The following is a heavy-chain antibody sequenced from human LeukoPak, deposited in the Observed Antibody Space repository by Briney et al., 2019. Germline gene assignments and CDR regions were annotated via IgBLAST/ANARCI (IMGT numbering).Heavy chain of an antibody. V-gene: IGHV1-3*01. Sequence: ASVKVSCKASGYTFTSYAMHRVRQAPGQRLEWMGWINAGNGNTKYSQKFQGRVTITRDTSASTAYMELSSLRSEDTAVYYCARDRGYSSSFDDYWGQGTLVTVSS. D-gene: IGHD6-13*01. CDR1: GYTFTSYA. J-gene: IGHJ4*02. CDR3: ARDRGYSSSFDDY. CDR2: INAGNGNT.